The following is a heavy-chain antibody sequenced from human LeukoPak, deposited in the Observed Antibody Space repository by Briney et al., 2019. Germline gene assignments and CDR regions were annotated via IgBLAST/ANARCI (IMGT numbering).Heavy chain of an antibody. Sequence: GGSLRLSCAASGFTFTSYAVSWVRQAPGKGLEWVGRIKSKTDGGTTDYAAPVKGRFTISRDDSKNTLYLQMNSLKTEDTAVYYCTTMLRVDFWSGYSDWGQGTLVTVSS. CDR3: TTMLRVDFWSGYSD. D-gene: IGHD3-3*01. CDR2: IKSKTDGGTT. J-gene: IGHJ4*02. CDR1: GFTFTSYA. V-gene: IGHV3-15*01.